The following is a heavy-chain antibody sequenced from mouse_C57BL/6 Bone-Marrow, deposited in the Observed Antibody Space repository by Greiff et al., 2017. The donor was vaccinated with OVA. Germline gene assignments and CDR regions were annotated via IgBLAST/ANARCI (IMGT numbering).Heavy chain of an antibody. J-gene: IGHJ4*01. CDR3: ARDSHLGQGMDY. V-gene: IGHV3-1*01. D-gene: IGHD3-3*01. Sequence: VQLQQSGPGMVKPSQSLSLTCTVTGYSITSGYDWHWIRHFPGNKLEWMGYISYSGSTNYNPSLKSRISITHDTSKNHFFLKLNSVTTEDTATYYCARDSHLGQGMDYWGQGTSVTVSS. CDR2: ISYSGST. CDR1: GYSITSGYD.